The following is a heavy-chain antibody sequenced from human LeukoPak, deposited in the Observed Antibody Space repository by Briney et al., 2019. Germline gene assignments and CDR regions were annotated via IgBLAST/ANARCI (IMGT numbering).Heavy chain of an antibody. CDR3: ARDPAYYDFWSGYSYYGMDV. CDR2: LSAYNGNT. Sequence: ASVKVSCKASGYTFTSYGISWVRQAPGQGLEWMGWLSAYNGNTNYAQKLQGRVTMTADTSTSTAYMELRSLRSDDTAVYYCARDPAYYDFWSGYSYYGMDVWGQGTTVTVSS. J-gene: IGHJ6*02. D-gene: IGHD3-3*01. CDR1: GYTFTSYG. V-gene: IGHV1-18*01.